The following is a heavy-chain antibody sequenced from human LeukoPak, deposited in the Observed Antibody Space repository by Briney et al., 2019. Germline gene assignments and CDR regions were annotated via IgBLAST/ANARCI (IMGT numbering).Heavy chain of an antibody. CDR3: AKDRGTAYSQDGFDI. D-gene: IGHD3-9*01. CDR2: ISHDGSYK. J-gene: IGHJ3*02. Sequence: GGSLRLSCAASGFTFSNYGMHWVRQAPGKALEWVAVISHDGSYKYYADSVKGRFTISRDISKNTLDLQMNSLRAEDTAVYYCAKDRGTAYSQDGFDIWGQGTMVTVSS. V-gene: IGHV3-30*18. CDR1: GFTFSNYG.